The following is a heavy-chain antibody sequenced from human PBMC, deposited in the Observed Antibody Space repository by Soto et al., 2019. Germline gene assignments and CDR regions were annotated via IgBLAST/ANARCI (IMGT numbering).Heavy chain of an antibody. CDR1: GFTISDYY. J-gene: IGHJ4*02. Sequence: PGGSLRLSCAASGFTISDYYMSWIRQAPGKGLEWVSYISSGASTRHYADSVKGRFTISRDNAKNSLYLQMNSLRVEDTAVYYCARKVGYKVATIGAFDYWGQGTLVTVSS. V-gene: IGHV3-11*01. CDR3: ARKVGYKVATIGAFDY. D-gene: IGHD5-12*01. CDR2: ISSGASTR.